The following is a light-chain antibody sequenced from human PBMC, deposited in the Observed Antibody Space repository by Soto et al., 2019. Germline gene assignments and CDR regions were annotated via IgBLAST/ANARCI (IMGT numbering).Light chain of an antibody. CDR3: QQYNNWPYT. V-gene: IGKV3-15*01. J-gene: IGKJ2*01. CDR2: AAS. Sequence: LSVSPGERATLSCRASQSVSRNLAWYQQKPGQAPRLLIYAASTRATGIPARFSGSGSGTEFTLTISSLQSEDFAVYYCQQYNNWPYTFGQGTKLEIK. CDR1: QSVSRN.